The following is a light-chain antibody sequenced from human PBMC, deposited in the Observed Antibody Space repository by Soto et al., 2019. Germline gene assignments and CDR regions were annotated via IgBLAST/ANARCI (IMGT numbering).Light chain of an antibody. Sequence: DIPMTQSPSTLSASVGDRVTITCRASQSISSRLAWYQKKPGKAPKLLIYDALNLESGVPSRFSGSGSGTEFTLSRGSLLLDDFASYYCQQYDPYFRYTFGQGTKRELK. J-gene: IGKJ2*01. CDR3: QQYDPYFRYT. V-gene: IGKV1-5*01. CDR1: QSISSR. CDR2: DAL.